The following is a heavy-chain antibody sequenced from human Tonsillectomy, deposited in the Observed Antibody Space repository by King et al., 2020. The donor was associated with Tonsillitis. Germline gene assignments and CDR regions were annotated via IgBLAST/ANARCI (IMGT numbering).Heavy chain of an antibody. J-gene: IGHJ4*02. Sequence: QLQESGPGLVKPSETLSLTCTVSGGSISSSSYYWGWIRQPPGKGLEWIGSIYYSGSTYYNPSLKSRVTISVDTSKNQFSLKLSSATAADTAVYYCARGPSLTHFDYWGQGTLVTVSS. D-gene: IGHD1-14*01. CDR1: GGSISSSSYY. CDR2: IYYSGST. CDR3: ARGPSLTHFDY. V-gene: IGHV4-39*01.